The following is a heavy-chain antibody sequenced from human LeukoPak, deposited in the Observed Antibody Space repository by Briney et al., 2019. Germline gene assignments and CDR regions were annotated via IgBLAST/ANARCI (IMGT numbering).Heavy chain of an antibody. J-gene: IGHJ4*02. V-gene: IGHV3-30*04. CDR1: GFTFSSYA. CDR3: ARRYDGFDY. D-gene: IGHD3-3*01. CDR2: ISYDGSNK. Sequence: GRSLRLSCAASGFTFSSYAMHWVRQAPGKGLEWVAVISYDGSNKYYADSVKGRFSISRDNSKNTLYLQMNSLRAEDTAVYYCARRYDGFDYWGQGTLVTVPS.